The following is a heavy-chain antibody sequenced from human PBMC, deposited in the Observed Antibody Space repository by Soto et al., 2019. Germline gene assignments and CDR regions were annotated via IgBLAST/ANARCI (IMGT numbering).Heavy chain of an antibody. CDR1: GYAFTTYG. Sequence: QVHLVQSGAEVKKPGASVKVSCKGSGYAFTTYGITWVRQAPGQGLAWMGWISAHNGNTNYAQKLQGRVTVTRDTSTSTAYMELRRLRSDDTAGYYCARGRYGAYWGQGALVTVS. D-gene: IGHD3-10*01. J-gene: IGHJ4*02. V-gene: IGHV1-18*01. CDR2: ISAHNGNT. CDR3: ARGRYGAY.